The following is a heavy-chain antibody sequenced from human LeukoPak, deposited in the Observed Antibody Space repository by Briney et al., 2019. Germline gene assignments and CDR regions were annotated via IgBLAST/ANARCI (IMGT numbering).Heavy chain of an antibody. CDR1: GGSISSGGYY. CDR2: IYYSGST. D-gene: IGHD3-10*01. V-gene: IGHV4-31*03. J-gene: IGHJ4*02. CDR3: ARASRGYYFDY. Sequence: SETLSLTCTVSGGSISSGGYYWSWIRQHPGKGLEWFGYIYYSGSTYYNPSLKSRVTISVDTSKNQFSLKLSSVTAADTAVYYCARASRGYYFDYWGQGTLVTVSS.